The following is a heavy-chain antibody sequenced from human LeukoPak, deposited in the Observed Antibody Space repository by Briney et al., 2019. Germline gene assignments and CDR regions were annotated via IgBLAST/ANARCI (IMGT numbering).Heavy chain of an antibody. Sequence: PSETLSLTCTVSGGSISSTNFYGGWIRQPPGKGLEWIGSIYYSGGTFYNPSLKSRVTISVDTSKNQFSLKLNSVTAADTAVYYCASHDSSGYYYLDYWGQGTLVTVSS. CDR3: ASHDSSGYYYLDY. CDR2: IYYSGGT. J-gene: IGHJ4*02. CDR1: GGSISSTNFY. D-gene: IGHD3-22*01. V-gene: IGHV4-39*01.